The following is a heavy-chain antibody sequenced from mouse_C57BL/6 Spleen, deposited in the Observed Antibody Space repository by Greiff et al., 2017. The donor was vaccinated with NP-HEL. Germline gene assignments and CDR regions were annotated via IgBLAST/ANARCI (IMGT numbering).Heavy chain of an antibody. CDR3: ARNTTGGYFDV. V-gene: IGHV5-4*03. CDR1: GFTFSSYA. J-gene: IGHJ1*03. D-gene: IGHD1-1*01. CDR2: ISDGGSYT. Sequence: EVKLVESGGGLVKPGGSLKLSCAASGFTFSSYAMSWVRQTPEKRLEWVATISDGGSYTYYPDNVKGRFTISRDNAKNNLYLQMSHLKSEDTAMYYCARNTTGGYFDVWGTGTTVTVSS.